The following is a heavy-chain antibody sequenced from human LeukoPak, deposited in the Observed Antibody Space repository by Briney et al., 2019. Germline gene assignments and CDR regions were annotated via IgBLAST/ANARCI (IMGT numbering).Heavy chain of an antibody. CDR2: IYYSGST. J-gene: IGHJ4*02. CDR1: GGSITSTTYY. CDR3: ARRAIEVARNLGPFDY. Sequence: SETLSLTCTVSGGSITSTTYYWGWIRQPPGKGLEWIASIYYSGSTYYNPSLKSRVTISVDTSKNQFSLRLSSVTAADTALYYCARRAIEVARNLGPFDYWGQGTLVTVSS. D-gene: IGHD6-19*01. V-gene: IGHV4-39*01.